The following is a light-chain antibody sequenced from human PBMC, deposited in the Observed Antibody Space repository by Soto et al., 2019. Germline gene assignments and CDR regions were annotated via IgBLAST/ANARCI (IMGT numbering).Light chain of an antibody. J-gene: IGLJ1*01. V-gene: IGLV2-14*03. CDR3: SAYTVSRTYV. CDR2: NVY. Sequence: QSALTQPASVSGSPVQSSTSSCTVTSSDVGAYNFVSWHQQHPGKAPKLMIYNVYDRPSGISYRFSGSKSGNTASLTISGLQGEDEADYYCSAYTVSRTYVFGTGTKLTVL. CDR1: SSDVGAYNF.